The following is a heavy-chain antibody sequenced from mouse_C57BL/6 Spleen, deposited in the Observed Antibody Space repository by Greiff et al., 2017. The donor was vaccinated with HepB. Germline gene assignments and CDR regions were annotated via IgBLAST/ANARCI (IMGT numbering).Heavy chain of an antibody. CDR3: TGEGDDYDDGYCFDY. Sequence: EVKLVESGEGLVKPGGSLKLSCAASGFTFSSYAMSWVRQTPEKRLEWVAYISSGGDYIYYADTVKGRFTISRDNARNTLYLQMSSLKSEDTAMYYCTGEGDDYDDGYCFDYWGQGTTLTVSS. J-gene: IGHJ2*01. CDR2: ISSGGDYI. D-gene: IGHD2-4*01. V-gene: IGHV5-9-1*02. CDR1: GFTFSSYA.